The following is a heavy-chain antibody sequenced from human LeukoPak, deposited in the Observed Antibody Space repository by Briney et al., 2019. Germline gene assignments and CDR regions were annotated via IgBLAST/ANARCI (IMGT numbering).Heavy chain of an antibody. D-gene: IGHD2-2*01. J-gene: IGHJ3*02. V-gene: IGHV1-18*04. CDR1: GYTFTSYG. CDR2: ISAYNGNT. Sequence: SVKVSCKASGYTFTSYGISWVRQAPGQGLEWMGWISAYNGNTNYAQKLQGRVTMTTDTSTSTAYMELRSLRSDDTAVYYCARVRSALTIVVVPAAMEASDAFDIWGRGTMVTVSS. CDR3: ARVRSALTIVVVPAAMEASDAFDI.